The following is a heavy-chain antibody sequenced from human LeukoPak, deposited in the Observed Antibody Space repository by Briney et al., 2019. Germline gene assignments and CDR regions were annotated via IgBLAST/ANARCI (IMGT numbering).Heavy chain of an antibody. D-gene: IGHD6-13*01. CDR1: GGTFSSYA. CDR3: VRDASASSWYPYFDY. CDR2: IIPIFGTA. J-gene: IGHJ4*02. Sequence: SVTVSCKASGGTFSSYAISWVRQAPGQGLEWMGGIIPIFGTANYAQKFQGRVTITADESTSTAYMELSSLRSEDTAVYYCVRDASASSWYPYFDYWGQGTLVTVSS. V-gene: IGHV1-69*13.